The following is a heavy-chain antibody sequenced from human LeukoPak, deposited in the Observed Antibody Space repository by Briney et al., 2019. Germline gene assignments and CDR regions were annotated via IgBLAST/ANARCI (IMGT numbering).Heavy chain of an antibody. Sequence: SETLSLTCTVSGGSISSYYWSWIRQPPGKGLEWIGYIYYSGSTNYNPSLKSRVTISVDTSKNQFSLKLSSVTAADTAVYYCARVGSSGYYYAGRFDYWGQGTLVTVSS. D-gene: IGHD3-22*01. CDR1: GGSISSYY. CDR3: ARVGSSGYYYAGRFDY. V-gene: IGHV4-59*01. CDR2: IYYSGST. J-gene: IGHJ4*02.